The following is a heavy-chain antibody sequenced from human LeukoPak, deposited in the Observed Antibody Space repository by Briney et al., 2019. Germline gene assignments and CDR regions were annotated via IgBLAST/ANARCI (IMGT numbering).Heavy chain of an antibody. D-gene: IGHD4-17*01. V-gene: IGHV3-23*01. CDR2: ISGSGGGSGGST. CDR3: ATESYDYGDYGGWFDP. J-gene: IGHJ5*02. Sequence: GGSLRLSCAASGFTFSSYSMNWVRQAPGKGLEWVSGISGSGGGSGGSTYYADSVKGRFTISRDNSKNTLYLQMNSLRAEDTALYYCATESYDYGDYGGWFDPWGQGTLVTVSS. CDR1: GFTFSSYS.